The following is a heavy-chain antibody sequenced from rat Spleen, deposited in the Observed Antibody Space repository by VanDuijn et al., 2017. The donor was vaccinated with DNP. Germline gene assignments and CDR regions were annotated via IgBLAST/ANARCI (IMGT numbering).Heavy chain of an antibody. CDR1: GYTFTSYY. Sequence: QVQLQQSGAELAKPGSSVKISCKASGYTFTSYYISWIKQTTGQGLEYIGFINTGSEDTKYNEKFKGKATLTVDKSSSTVFMQLSSLTPDESAVYYCARVPDYWGQGVMVTVSS. CDR2: INTGSEDT. V-gene: IGHV1-43*01. J-gene: IGHJ2*01. D-gene: IGHD3-1*01. CDR3: ARVPDY.